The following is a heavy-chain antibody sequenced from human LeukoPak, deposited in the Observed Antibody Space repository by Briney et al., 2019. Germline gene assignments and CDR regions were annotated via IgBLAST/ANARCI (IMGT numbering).Heavy chain of an antibody. J-gene: IGHJ4*02. CDR3: ARGNILTGYDD. CDR2: IGSAGDT. D-gene: IGHD3-9*01. CDR1: GFTFSSYD. V-gene: IGHV3-13*01. Sequence: GGSLRLSCSASGFTFSSYDMHWLRQATGKGLEWVSAIGSAGDTYYQDSVKGRFTISRQNAENSLYLQMNSLRAGETAGYYGARGNILTGYDDWGQGTLVTVSS.